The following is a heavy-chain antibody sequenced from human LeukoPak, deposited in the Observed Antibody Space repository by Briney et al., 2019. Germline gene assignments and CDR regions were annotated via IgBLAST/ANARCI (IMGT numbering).Heavy chain of an antibody. CDR2: ISADSATT. J-gene: IGHJ4*02. CDR3: ARKSASGNYPLDY. CDR1: GSNFGSYS. Sequence: AGGSLRLSCAASGSNFGSYSMTWVRQAPGKGLEWVSVISADSATTFYADSVKGRFTISRDNAKITVFLQMSSLRAEDTALYYCARKSASGNYPLDYWGQGTLVTVSS. D-gene: IGHD3-10*01. V-gene: IGHV3-23*01.